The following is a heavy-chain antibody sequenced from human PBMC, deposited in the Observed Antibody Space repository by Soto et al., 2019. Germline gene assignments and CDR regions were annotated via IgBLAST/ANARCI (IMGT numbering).Heavy chain of an antibody. D-gene: IGHD6-13*01. J-gene: IGHJ5*01. CDR2: IYYTGST. CDR3: ARHHQLVAAGRGRWFDA. CDR1: GDSISTSSYS. V-gene: IGHV4-39*01. Sequence: QLQLQASGPGLVKPAETLSLSCTVSGDSISTSSYSWGWISRPPGKGLEWIGSIYYTGSTYYNPSLKSRVTMHVDTSKSRFSLSLSLVTAADTAVYYCARHHQLVAAGRGRWFDAWGPGTGVTVSS.